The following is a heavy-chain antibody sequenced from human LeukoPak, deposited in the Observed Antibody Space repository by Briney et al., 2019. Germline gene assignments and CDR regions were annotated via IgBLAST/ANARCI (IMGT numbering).Heavy chain of an antibody. J-gene: IGHJ3*02. D-gene: IGHD7-27*01. V-gene: IGHV1-69*13. CDR3: AGGSKLGTIDFDAIYM. CDR2: IIAIFGTA. Sequence: SVKVSRKPSVGTLSIYALRSVRQAPGQRGEWRGGIIAIFGTANYAPKFQGRFTITAEESTSTAYMELSSLRSEDTAVYYGAGGSKLGTIDFDAIYMWGQGKMVTVSS. CDR1: VGTLSIYA.